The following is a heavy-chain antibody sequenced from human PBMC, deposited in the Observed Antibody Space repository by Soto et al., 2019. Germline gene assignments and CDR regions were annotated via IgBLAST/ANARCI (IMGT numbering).Heavy chain of an antibody. D-gene: IGHD5-18*01. Sequence: ASVKVSCKASGYTFTRSGISWVRQAPGQGPEWMGWISSCNGDTKYAQKFQGRVTMTTDTSTRTAYMEMRSLRSDDTAIYYCARDGFYAGSGRYSYGYSPPRYYAMAVWGQGTTVTRLL. CDR1: GYTFTRSG. V-gene: IGHV1-18*01. CDR2: ISSCNGDT. CDR3: ARDGFYAGSGRYSYGYSPPRYYAMAV. J-gene: IGHJ6*02.